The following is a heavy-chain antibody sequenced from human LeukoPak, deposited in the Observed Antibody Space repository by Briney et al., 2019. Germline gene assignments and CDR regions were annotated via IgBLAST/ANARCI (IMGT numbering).Heavy chain of an antibody. CDR2: IYHSGST. CDR1: GYSISSGYY. V-gene: IGHV4-38-2*02. CDR3: ARRRGHWSSYYGSGSYYNNWFDP. Sequence: SETLSLTCTVSGYSISSGYYWGWIRQPPGKGLEWIGSIYHSGSTYYNPSLKSRVTISVDTSKNQFSLKLSSVTAADTAVYYCARRRGHWSSYYGSGSYYNNWFDPWGQGTLVTVSS. J-gene: IGHJ5*02. D-gene: IGHD3-10*01.